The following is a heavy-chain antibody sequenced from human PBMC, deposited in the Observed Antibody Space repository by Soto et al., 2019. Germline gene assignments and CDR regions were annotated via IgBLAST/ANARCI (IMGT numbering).Heavy chain of an antibody. J-gene: IGHJ6*02. CDR2: ISYDGTET. CDR3: ARGSEAYYYYGMDV. V-gene: IGHV3-74*03. Sequence: PGGSLRLSCAASGFTFSGYWMHWARQAPGKGLVWVSHISYDGTETTYADSVKGRFTISRDNPKSTLYLQMNSVRAEDTGVYYCARGSEAYYYYGMDVWGQGTTVTVSS. CDR1: GFTFSGYW.